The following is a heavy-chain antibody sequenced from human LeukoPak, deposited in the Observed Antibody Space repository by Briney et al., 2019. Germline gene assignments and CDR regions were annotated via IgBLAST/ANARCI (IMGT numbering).Heavy chain of an antibody. CDR3: AREGPPHYSSSWSGYYYYYMDV. D-gene: IGHD6-13*01. J-gene: IGHJ6*03. CDR2: IYYSGST. CDR1: GGSISSSSYY. Sequence: SETLSLTCTVSGGSISSSSYYWGWIRQPPGKGLEGIVSIYYSGSTYYNPSLKSRVTISVDTSKNQFSLKLSSVTAADTAVYYCAREGPPHYSSSWSGYYYYYMDVWGKGTTVTVSS. V-gene: IGHV4-39*07.